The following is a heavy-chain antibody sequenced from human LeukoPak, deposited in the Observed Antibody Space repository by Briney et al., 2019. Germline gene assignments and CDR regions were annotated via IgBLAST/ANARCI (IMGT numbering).Heavy chain of an antibody. Sequence: RASVKVSCKVSGYTLTEVAMHWVRQAPGKGLEWMGGLDPEDGETVYARKFQGRVTMTEDTSTDTAYMELSSLSSEDTAVYYCATCLPPDGIVGATVDWFDPWGQGTLVTVSS. CDR3: ATCLPPDGIVGATVDWFDP. D-gene: IGHD1-26*01. V-gene: IGHV1-24*01. CDR2: LDPEDGET. CDR1: GYTLTEVA. J-gene: IGHJ5*02.